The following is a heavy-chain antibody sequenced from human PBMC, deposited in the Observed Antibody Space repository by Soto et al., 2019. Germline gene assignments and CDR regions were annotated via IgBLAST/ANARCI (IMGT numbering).Heavy chain of an antibody. D-gene: IGHD6-13*01. CDR2: INPNSGGT. Sequence: QVQLVQSGAEVKKPGASVKVSCKASGFTFSAYYIYWVRQAPGQGLEWIGWINPNSGGTNNAQKFQGRVTMTRDTSTSTVYTQLSALISDETAVYYCARSLLDEYSSSWRSAYYGMDVWGRGTTFTVSS. CDR3: ARSLLDEYSSSWRSAYYGMDV. V-gene: IGHV1-2*02. J-gene: IGHJ6*02. CDR1: GFTFSAYY.